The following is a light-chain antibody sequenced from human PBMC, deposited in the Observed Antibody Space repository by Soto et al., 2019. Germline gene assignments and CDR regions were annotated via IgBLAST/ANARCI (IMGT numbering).Light chain of an antibody. CDR3: QHRYNWPPWT. V-gene: IGKV3D-20*02. CDR1: QSVSSRF. Sequence: EIVLTQSPGTLSLSPGERATLSCRASQSVSSRFLAWYQQKPGQAPRLLIYDASTRATGIPARFSGSGSGTDFTLTISSLEPGDFAVYFCQHRYNWPPWTFGQGTKVDSK. J-gene: IGKJ1*01. CDR2: DAS.